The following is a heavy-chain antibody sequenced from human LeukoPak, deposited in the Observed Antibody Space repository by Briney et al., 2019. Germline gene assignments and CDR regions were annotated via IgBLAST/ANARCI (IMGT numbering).Heavy chain of an antibody. V-gene: IGHV6-1*01. Sequence: SQTLSLTCAISGDSVSSNSAAWNWIRQSPSRGLEWLGRTYYRSKWYNDYAVSVKSRITINPDTSKNQFSLQLNSVTPEDTAVHYCAREQPDYYDSSGYTYAFDIWGQGTMVTVSS. CDR2: TYYRSKWYN. CDR1: GDSVSSNSAA. D-gene: IGHD3-22*01. CDR3: AREQPDYYDSSGYTYAFDI. J-gene: IGHJ3*02.